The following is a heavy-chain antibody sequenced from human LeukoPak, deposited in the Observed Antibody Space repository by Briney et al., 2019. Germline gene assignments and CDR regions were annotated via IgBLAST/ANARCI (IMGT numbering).Heavy chain of an antibody. V-gene: IGHV3-23*01. CDR1: GFTFSSYA. Sequence: GGSLRLSCAASGFTFSSYAMSWVRQAPGKGLEWVSAISGSGGSTYYADSVKGRFTISRDNAKNSLYLQMNSLRAEDTAVYYCARDSHQQWLSPEYFQHWGQGTLVTVSS. D-gene: IGHD6-19*01. J-gene: IGHJ1*01. CDR3: ARDSHQQWLSPEYFQH. CDR2: ISGSGGST.